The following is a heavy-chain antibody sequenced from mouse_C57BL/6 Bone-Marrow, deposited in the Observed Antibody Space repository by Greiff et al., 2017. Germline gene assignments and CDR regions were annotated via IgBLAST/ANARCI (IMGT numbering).Heavy chain of an antibody. CDR2: ISDGGSYT. CDR1: GFTFSSYA. Sequence: EVQGVESGGGLVKPGGSLKLSCAASGFTFSSYAMSWVRQTPEKRLEWVATISDGGSYTYYPDNVKGRFTISRDNAKNNLYLQMSHLKSEDTAMYDCARDEGKAYWGQGTRVTVSA. J-gene: IGHJ3*01. CDR3: ARDEGKAY. V-gene: IGHV5-4*01.